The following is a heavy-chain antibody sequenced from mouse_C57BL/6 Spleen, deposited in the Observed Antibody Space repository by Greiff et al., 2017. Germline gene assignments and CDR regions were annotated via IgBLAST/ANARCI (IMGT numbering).Heavy chain of an antibody. V-gene: IGHV2-3*01. Sequence: QVQLKESGPGLVAPSQCLSITCTVSGFSFTSYGVSWVSQPPGKGLEWMGVIWGDGSTNNHSALVSRLSISNANSKSQVFLKLNNLQTDTTATYDCAKSPYGNYVPYAMDYWGQGTSGTVSS. D-gene: IGHD2-1*01. J-gene: IGHJ4*01. CDR2: IWGDGST. CDR1: GFSFTSYG. CDR3: AKSPYGNYVPYAMDY.